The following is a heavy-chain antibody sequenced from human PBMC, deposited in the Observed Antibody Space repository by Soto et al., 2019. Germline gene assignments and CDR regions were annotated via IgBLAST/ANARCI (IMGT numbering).Heavy chain of an antibody. J-gene: IGHJ3*02. CDR3: AKSGDYYDSSGSMPHDAFDI. CDR2: ISGSGGST. V-gene: IGHV3-23*01. CDR1: GFTFSSYA. Sequence: PVGSLRLSCAASGFTFSSYAMSWVRQAPGKGLEWVSAISGSGGSTYYADSVKGRFTISRDNSKNTLYLQMNSLRAEDTAVYYCAKSGDYYDSSGSMPHDAFDIWGQGTMVTV. D-gene: IGHD3-22*01.